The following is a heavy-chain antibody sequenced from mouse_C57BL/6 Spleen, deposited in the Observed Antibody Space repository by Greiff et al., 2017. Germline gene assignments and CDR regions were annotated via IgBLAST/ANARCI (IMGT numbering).Heavy chain of an antibody. Sequence: VQLQQSGPGLVQPSQSLSITCTVSGFSLTSYGVHWVRQSPGKGLEWLGVIWRGGSTDYNAAFMSRLSITKDNSKSQVFFKMNSLQADDTAIYYCAKNSRYGYGSSPYYAMDYWGQGTSVTVSS. CDR2: IWRGGST. J-gene: IGHJ4*01. V-gene: IGHV2-5*01. D-gene: IGHD1-1*01. CDR3: AKNSRYGYGSSPYYAMDY. CDR1: GFSLTSYG.